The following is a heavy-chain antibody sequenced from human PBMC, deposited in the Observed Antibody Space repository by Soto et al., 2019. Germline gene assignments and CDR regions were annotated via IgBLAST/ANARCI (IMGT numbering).Heavy chain of an antibody. CDR3: ARTLDIVADYYYGMDV. CDR1: GYTFTGYY. J-gene: IGHJ6*02. D-gene: IGHD5-12*01. CDR2: INPNSGGT. V-gene: IGHV1-2*04. Sequence: GASVKVSCKPSGYTFTGYYMHWVRQAPGQGLEWMGWINPNSGGTNYAQKFQGWVTMTRDTSISTAYMELSRLRSDDTAVYYCARTLDIVADYYYGMDVWGQGTTVTVSS.